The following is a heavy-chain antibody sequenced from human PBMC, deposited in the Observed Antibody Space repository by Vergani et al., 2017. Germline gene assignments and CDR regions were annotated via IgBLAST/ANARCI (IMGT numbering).Heavy chain of an antibody. D-gene: IGHD1-26*01. J-gene: IGHJ6*02. V-gene: IGHV4-30-4*08. CDR1: GGSISSGDYH. CDR3: ARASWSYPYYYGMDV. CDR2: IYYSGST. Sequence: QVQLQESGPGLVKPSQTLSLTCTVSGGSISSGDYHWSWICQPPGKGPEWIGYIYYSGSTYYNPSLKSRVTISVDTSKNQFSLKLSSVTAAYTAVYYCARASWSYPYYYGMDVWGQGTTVTVSS.